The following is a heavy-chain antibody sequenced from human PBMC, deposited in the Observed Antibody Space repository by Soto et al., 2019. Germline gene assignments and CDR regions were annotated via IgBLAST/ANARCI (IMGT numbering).Heavy chain of an antibody. CDR2: ISGSGGST. Sequence: GGDLRLSCAASGFSFSRYATSWIRQAPGKGLEWVSAISGSGGSTYYADSVKGRFTISRDNSKNTLYLQMNSLRAEDTAVYYCAKGDSLMPGIAADGTLGYFDYWGQGTLVTVSS. J-gene: IGHJ4*02. V-gene: IGHV3-23*01. D-gene: IGHD6-13*01. CDR1: GFSFSRYA. CDR3: AKGDSLMPGIAADGTLGYFDY.